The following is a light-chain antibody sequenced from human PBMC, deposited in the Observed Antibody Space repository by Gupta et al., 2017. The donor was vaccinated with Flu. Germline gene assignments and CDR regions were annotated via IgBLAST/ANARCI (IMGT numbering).Light chain of an antibody. CDR2: SDT. CDR3: PSPDRSGSYWV. CDR1: ALADQT. Sequence: GQTATITCSGDALADQTKEWYQQKSGQEHVRRRYSDTERPSGIPERFSGSSSGTTATLTISGVRPEDEADYYCPSPDRSGSYWVFGGGTKLTVL. J-gene: IGLJ3*02. V-gene: IGLV3-25*03.